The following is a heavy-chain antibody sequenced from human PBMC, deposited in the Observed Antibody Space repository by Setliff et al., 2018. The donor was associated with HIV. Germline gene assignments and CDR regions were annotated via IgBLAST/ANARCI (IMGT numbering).Heavy chain of an antibody. D-gene: IGHD1-26*01. V-gene: IGHV1-3*03. Sequence: SVKVSCKASGYNFSSYALHWVRQAPGQRLEWLGWMNAASGKTKYSEEFQNRISFTRDTSANIGYLEVTKLRSEDMAIYYCVRVRVGGSLYFDFWGQGTPVTVSS. CDR1: GYNFSSYA. J-gene: IGHJ4*02. CDR3: VRVRVGGSLYFDF. CDR2: MNAASGKT.